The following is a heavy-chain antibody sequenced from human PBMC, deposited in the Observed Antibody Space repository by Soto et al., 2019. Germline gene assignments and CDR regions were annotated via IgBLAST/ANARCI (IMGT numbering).Heavy chain of an antibody. CDR1: GFSFSSYE. V-gene: IGHV3-48*03. Sequence: PGGSLRLSCVASGFSFSSYEMNWVRQAPGKGLEWVSYITSSGDTKYYADSVKGRFTTSRDNAKNSLYLQMNSLRDEDTSIYFCARGFRQLWPLNWFDSWGQGTLVTVSS. CDR3: ARGFRQLWPLNWFDS. J-gene: IGHJ5*01. D-gene: IGHD5-18*01. CDR2: ITSSGDTK.